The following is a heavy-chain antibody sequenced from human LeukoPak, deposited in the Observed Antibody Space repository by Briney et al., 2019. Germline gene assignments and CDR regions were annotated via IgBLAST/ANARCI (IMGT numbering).Heavy chain of an antibody. Sequence: GGSLRLSCSASGFTFSTYWMSWVRQGPEKGLEWVANIKRDGSEKNYVDSVKGRFTISRDNAKNSLYLQMDSLRAEDTAVYYCARDLGYCSGGACYSVFDYWGQRTLVTVSS. D-gene: IGHD2-15*01. CDR3: ARDLGYCSGGACYSVFDY. CDR1: GFTFSTYW. CDR2: IKRDGSEK. V-gene: IGHV3-7*01. J-gene: IGHJ4*02.